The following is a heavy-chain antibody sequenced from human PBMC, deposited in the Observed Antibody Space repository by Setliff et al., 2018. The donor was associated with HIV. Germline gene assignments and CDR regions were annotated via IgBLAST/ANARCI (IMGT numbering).Heavy chain of an antibody. CDR2: INHSGRT. Sequence: ASETLSLTCAVYGGSFSDNYWSWIRQSPGKGLEWIGEINHSGRTKYSPSLRSRVSISVDTSKTQFSLKLSSVTAADTAVYYCARVSSPYWYSIFRNYYYHMDVWGKGTTVTVSS. D-gene: IGHD2-8*02. J-gene: IGHJ6*03. CDR1: GGSFSDNY. V-gene: IGHV4-34*01. CDR3: ARVSSPYWYSIFRNYYYHMDV.